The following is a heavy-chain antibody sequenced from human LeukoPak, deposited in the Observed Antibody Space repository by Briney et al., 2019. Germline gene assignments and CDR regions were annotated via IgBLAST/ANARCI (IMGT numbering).Heavy chain of an antibody. Sequence: GGSLRLSCAASGFTFDDYAMHWVRQAPGKGLEWVSGISWNSGTTGYADSVKGRFTISRDNAKNSLYLQMNSLGVEDTALYYCAKDIVATNYYYGMDVWGQGTTVTVSS. CDR3: AKDIVATNYYYGMDV. V-gene: IGHV3-9*01. CDR2: ISWNSGTT. J-gene: IGHJ6*02. CDR1: GFTFDDYA. D-gene: IGHD5-12*01.